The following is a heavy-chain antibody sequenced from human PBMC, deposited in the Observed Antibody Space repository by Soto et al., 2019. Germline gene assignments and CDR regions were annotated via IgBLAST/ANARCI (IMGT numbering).Heavy chain of an antibody. D-gene: IGHD5-12*01. V-gene: IGHV4-59*01. CDR1: GGSISSYY. CDR2: IYYSGST. Sequence: PSETLSLTCTVSGGSISSYYWSWIRQPPGKGLEWIGYIYYSGSTNYNPSLKSRVTISVDTSKNQFSLKLSSVTAADTAVYYCVSHDVAPSFDPWGQRTLVPVSS. J-gene: IGHJ5*02. CDR3: VSHDVAPSFDP.